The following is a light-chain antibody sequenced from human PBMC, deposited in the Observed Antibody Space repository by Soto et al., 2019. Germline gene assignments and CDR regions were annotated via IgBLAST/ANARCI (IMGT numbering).Light chain of an antibody. CDR3: QQYASTPRT. CDR1: QSVRSNY. V-gene: IGKV3-20*01. J-gene: IGKJ4*02. CDR2: GAC. Sequence: EIVLTQSPGTLSLSSGERVTLSCRASQSVRSNYLAWYQQKPGQPPRLLIYGACSRATGIPDSFGGSGSGTDFTLTISSLEPEDFAVYYCQQYASTPRTFGGGTKVEIK.